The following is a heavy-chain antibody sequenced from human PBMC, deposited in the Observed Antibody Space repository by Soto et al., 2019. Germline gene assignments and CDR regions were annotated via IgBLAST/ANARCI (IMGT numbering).Heavy chain of an antibody. CDR2: ISAYNGNT. V-gene: IGHV1-18*01. CDR1: GYTFTSYG. CDR3: ARDRGVNYYYGMDV. J-gene: IGHJ6*02. D-gene: IGHD3-10*01. Sequence: GSVKVSCKASGYTFTSYGISWVRQAPGQGPEWMGWISAYNGNTNYAQKLQGRVTMTTDTSTSTAYMELRSLRSDDTAVYYCARDRGVNYYYGMDVWGQGTTVTVSS.